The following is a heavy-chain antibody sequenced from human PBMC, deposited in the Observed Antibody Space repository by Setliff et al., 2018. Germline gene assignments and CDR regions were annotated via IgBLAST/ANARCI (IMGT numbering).Heavy chain of an antibody. D-gene: IGHD2-21*02. CDR1: GFTFSSFW. Sequence: LRLSCAASGFTFSSFWMTWVRQAPGKGLEWVANINEDGTDRKYVDSVKGRFTISRDNAKNSVYLQMSSLRVEDSAVYYCATGAWGDLWGQGTLVTVSS. J-gene: IGHJ4*01. CDR3: ATGAWGDL. CDR2: INEDGTDR. V-gene: IGHV3-7*01.